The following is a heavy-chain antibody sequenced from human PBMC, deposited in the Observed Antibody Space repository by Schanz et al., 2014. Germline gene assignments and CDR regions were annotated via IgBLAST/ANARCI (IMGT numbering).Heavy chain of an antibody. CDR2: IIPILDKT. CDR3: AKVDRTRYYAMDV. Sequence: QVQLVQSGAEVKKPGSSVKVSCKASGGTFSSSTLTWVRQAPGQGLEWMGRIIPILDKTNYAQKFQGRVTMTADKTTSTVYREVSGVRSEDSAVYYCAKVDRTRYYAMDVWGQGTTVTVSS. D-gene: IGHD3-9*01. J-gene: IGHJ6*02. CDR1: GGTFSSST. V-gene: IGHV1-69*08.